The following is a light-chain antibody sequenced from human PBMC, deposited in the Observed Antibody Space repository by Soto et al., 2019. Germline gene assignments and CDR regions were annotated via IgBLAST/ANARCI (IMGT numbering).Light chain of an antibody. CDR3: MQALQTPDT. CDR1: TSPPDSNGYHY. J-gene: IGKJ2*01. Sequence: LSGRVTPEEPASMSVGPSTSPPDSNGYHYWDWILQKPGQPPQLLIYLGSIRASAVHDRFSGSGSGTDFTLKINTVEADDVGVYYSMQALQTPDTFGQGTKVDIK. CDR2: LGS. V-gene: IGKV2-28*01.